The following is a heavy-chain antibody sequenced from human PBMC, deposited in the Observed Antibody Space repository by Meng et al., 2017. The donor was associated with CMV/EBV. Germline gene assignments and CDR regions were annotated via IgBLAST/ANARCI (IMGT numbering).Heavy chain of an antibody. CDR1: GGSISSSNSY. V-gene: IGHV4-39*07. Sequence: GSLRLSCTVSGGSISSSNSYWGWIRQPPGKGLEWLGTLYYGGNTYYNPSLKSRVTISVDTSKIQFSLRLTSVTAADTAVYYRGRGVGVYNFWTGSEPNGAYDIWGQGTKVTVSS. CDR2: LYYGGNT. CDR3: GRGVGVYNFWTGSEPNGAYDI. J-gene: IGHJ3*02. D-gene: IGHD3/OR15-3a*01.